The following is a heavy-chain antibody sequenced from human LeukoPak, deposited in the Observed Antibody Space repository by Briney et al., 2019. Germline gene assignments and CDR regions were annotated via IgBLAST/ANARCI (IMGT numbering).Heavy chain of an antibody. J-gene: IGHJ3*02. CDR3: ARTNTRWLQVGGAFDI. CDR2: IYYSGSI. D-gene: IGHD5-24*01. Sequence: SETLSLTCAVSGYSISSSNYWAWIRQPPGKGLEWIGHIYYSGSIYYNPPLTSRVTMSVDKSKNQFSLKLSSVTAADTAVYYCARTNTRWLQVGGAFDIWGQGTMVTVSS. CDR1: GYSISSSNY. V-gene: IGHV4-28*05.